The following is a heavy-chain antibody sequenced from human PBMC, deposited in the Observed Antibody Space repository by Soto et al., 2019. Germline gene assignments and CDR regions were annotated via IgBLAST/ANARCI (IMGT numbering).Heavy chain of an antibody. CDR1: GASISGFY. V-gene: IGHV4-4*07. J-gene: IGHJ5*02. CDR2: IYATGTT. CDR3: VRDGTKTLRDWFDP. D-gene: IGHD1-1*01. Sequence: SETLSLTCTVSGASISGFYWSWIRKSAGKGLEWIGRIYATGTTDYNPSLKSRVMMSVDTSKKQFSLRLRSVTAADTAVYYCVRDGTKTLRDWFDPWGQGISVTVSS.